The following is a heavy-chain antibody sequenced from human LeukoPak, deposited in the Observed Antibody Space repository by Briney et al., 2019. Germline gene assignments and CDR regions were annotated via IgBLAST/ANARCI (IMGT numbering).Heavy chain of an antibody. D-gene: IGHD6-19*01. CDR3: ARLSTATRHWLAASDI. V-gene: IGHV1-2*06. CDR2: INPDAGDT. CDR1: GYTFTSYD. Sequence: ASVKVSCKASGYTFTSYDINWVRQAPGQGLEWMGRINPDAGDTNYAQTFQGRITMTRDTSISTAYMELSSLKSDDTAVYYCARLSTATRHWLAASDIWGQGTVVTVSS. J-gene: IGHJ3*02.